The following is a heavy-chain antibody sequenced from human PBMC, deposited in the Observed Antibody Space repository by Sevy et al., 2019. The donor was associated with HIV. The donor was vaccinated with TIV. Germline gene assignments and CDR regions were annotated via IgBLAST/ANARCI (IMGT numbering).Heavy chain of an antibody. D-gene: IGHD3-22*01. CDR2: IKQDGSEK. J-gene: IGHJ4*02. Sequence: GGSLRLSCAASGFTFSSYWMSWVRQAPGKGLEWVANIKQDGSEKYYVDSVKGRFTISRDNAKNSLYLQMNSLRAEDTAVYYCATILGDYYDSSGYYRSFFDYWGQGTLVTVSS. CDR1: GFTFSSYW. V-gene: IGHV3-7*01. CDR3: ATILGDYYDSSGYYRSFFDY.